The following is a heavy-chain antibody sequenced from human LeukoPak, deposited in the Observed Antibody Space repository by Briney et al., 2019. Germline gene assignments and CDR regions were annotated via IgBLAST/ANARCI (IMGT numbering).Heavy chain of an antibody. V-gene: IGHV1-18*01. Sequence: ASVKVSCKASGDTSSSYGISWVRQAPGQGLEWMGWISAYNGNTNYAQKFQGRVTMTEDTSTDTAYMELSSLRSEDTAVYYCATGGYSGYDLVAFDYWGQGTLVTVSS. J-gene: IGHJ4*02. D-gene: IGHD5-12*01. CDR1: GDTSSSYG. CDR2: ISAYNGNT. CDR3: ATGGYSGYDLVAFDY.